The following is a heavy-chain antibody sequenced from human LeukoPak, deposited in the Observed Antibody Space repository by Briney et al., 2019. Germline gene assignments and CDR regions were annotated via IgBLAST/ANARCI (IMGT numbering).Heavy chain of an antibody. CDR3: ARAPPNLPTDAISGWFDP. V-gene: IGHV1-2*07. Sequence: ASVKVSCKASGYTFTGYYMHWGRQAPGQGLEWMGGINPNSGVTNYAHKFHVRVTMTRDPYISTAYMEMSRLRSEDKAVYYCARAPPNLPTDAISGWFDPWGQGTLVTVSS. D-gene: IGHD2-2*01. CDR1: GYTFTGYY. J-gene: IGHJ5*02. CDR2: INPNSGVT.